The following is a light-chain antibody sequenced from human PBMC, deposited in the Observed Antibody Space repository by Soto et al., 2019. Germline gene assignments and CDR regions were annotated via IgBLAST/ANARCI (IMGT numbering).Light chain of an antibody. V-gene: IGKV3-15*01. CDR3: QHYNELPLT. Sequence: EIVMTQSPATLSVSPWERSTLSFVASQSVSTNLAWYQQKPGQGPRLLIFGASTRAIGIPARFSGSGSGTDFTLTISSLQSEDFAVYYCQHYNELPLTFGGGTKVDIK. CDR2: GAS. J-gene: IGKJ4*01. CDR1: QSVSTN.